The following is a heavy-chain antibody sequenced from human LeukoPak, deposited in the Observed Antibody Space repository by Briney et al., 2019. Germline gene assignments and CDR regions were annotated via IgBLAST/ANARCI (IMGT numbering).Heavy chain of an antibody. J-gene: IGHJ6*03. CDR2: INHSGST. Sequence: SETLSLTCAVYGGSFSGYYWSWIRRPPGKGLEWIGEINHSGSTNYNPSLKSRVTISVDTSKNQFSLKLSSVTAADTAVYYCARKARTSGYYPPYYYYMDVWGKGTTVTVSS. D-gene: IGHD3-22*01. V-gene: IGHV4-34*01. CDR1: GGSFSGYY. CDR3: ARKARTSGYYPPYYYYMDV.